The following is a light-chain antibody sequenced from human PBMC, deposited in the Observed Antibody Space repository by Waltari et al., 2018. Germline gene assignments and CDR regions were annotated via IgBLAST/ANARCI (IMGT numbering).Light chain of an antibody. CDR3: GAWDDSLNGYV. CDR2: SDN. V-gene: IGLV1-44*01. Sequence: QSVLTQPPSASGTPGQRVAISCSGSSSNIETNTVNWYQQLPGTAPKLLIYSDNQLPSGVPDRFSGSKSGTSASLAISGLQSEDEADYYCGAWDDSLNGYVFGTGTKVTVL. CDR1: SSNIETNT. J-gene: IGLJ1*01.